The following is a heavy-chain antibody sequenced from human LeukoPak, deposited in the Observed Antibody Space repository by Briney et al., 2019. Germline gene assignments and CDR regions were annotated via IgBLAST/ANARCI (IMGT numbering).Heavy chain of an antibody. CDR2: IYYSGST. V-gene: IGHV4-59*01. D-gene: IGHD4-17*01. Sequence: PSETLSLTCTVSGGSISTYYWNWIRQPPGKGLEWIGYIYYSGSTNSNPSLKSRVTISVDTSKNQFSLKVNSVTAADTAVYYCARSYGARGWFDPWGQGTLVSVAS. CDR1: GGSISTYY. J-gene: IGHJ5*02. CDR3: ARSYGARGWFDP.